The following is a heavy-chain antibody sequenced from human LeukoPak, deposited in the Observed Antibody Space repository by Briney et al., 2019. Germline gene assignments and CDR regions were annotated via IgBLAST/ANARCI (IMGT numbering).Heavy chain of an antibody. D-gene: IGHD3-16*01. V-gene: IGHV1-3*01. CDR2: INAGNGNT. CDR3: ARRGGLGPFDP. Sequence: ASVKVSYKASGYTFTSYAMHWVRQAPGQRLEWMGWINAGNGNTKYSQKFQGRVTITRDTSASTAYMELSSLRSEDTAVYYCARRGGLGPFDPWGQGTLVTVSS. J-gene: IGHJ5*02. CDR1: GYTFTSYA.